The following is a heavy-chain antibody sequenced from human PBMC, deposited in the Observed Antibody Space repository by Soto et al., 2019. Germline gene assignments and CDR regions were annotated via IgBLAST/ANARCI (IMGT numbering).Heavy chain of an antibody. D-gene: IGHD4-17*01. J-gene: IGHJ4*02. Sequence: EVQLLESGGGLVQPGGSLRLSCAASGFTFSVYAMSWVRQAPGKGLECVSGISGSGGSTSYADSVMGRFTISIDNSNTTLSLLMNILRAEDNSVYYCAKARYGGHDYWGPGTLVTVSS. CDR1: GFTFSVYA. V-gene: IGHV3-23*01. CDR2: ISGSGGST. CDR3: AKARYGGHDY.